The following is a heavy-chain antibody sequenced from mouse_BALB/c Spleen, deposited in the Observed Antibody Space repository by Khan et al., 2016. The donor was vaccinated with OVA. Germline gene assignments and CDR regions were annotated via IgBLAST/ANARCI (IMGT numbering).Heavy chain of an antibody. CDR2: INSDGYYT. V-gene: IGHV5-6*01. CDR3: ASHFTGSFAY. J-gene: IGHJ3*01. D-gene: IGHD4-1*01. Sequence: EVQGVESGGDLMKPGGSLKLSCAASGFTFSAYSMSWVRQTPDKRLEGVASINSDGYYTYYPDSVQGRFTISRNNAKNTLSLQMNSMKSVDTAIXYCASHFTGSFAYWGQGTLVTVSA. CDR1: GFTFSAYS.